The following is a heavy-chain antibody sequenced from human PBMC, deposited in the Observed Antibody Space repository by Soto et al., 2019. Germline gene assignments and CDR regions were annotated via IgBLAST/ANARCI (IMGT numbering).Heavy chain of an antibody. V-gene: IGHV1-69*08. CDR3: ARDQGGYYQYYFDY. Sequence: QVQLVQSGAEVKKPGSSVKVSCKASGGTFSSYTISWVRQAPGQGLEWMGRIIPILGIANYAQKFQGRVTITAVKSTSPAYMELGRLRSEDTAVYYCARDQGGYYQYYFDYWGQGTLVTVSS. J-gene: IGHJ4*02. CDR2: IIPILGIA. CDR1: GGTFSSYT. D-gene: IGHD3-22*01.